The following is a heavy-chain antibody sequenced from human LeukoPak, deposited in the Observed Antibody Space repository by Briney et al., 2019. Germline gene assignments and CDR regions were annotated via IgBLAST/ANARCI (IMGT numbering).Heavy chain of an antibody. Sequence: GESLRLSCAASGFSFSTYNMNWVRQAPGKGLEWVSSITTSSTYIYYADSVKGRFTISRDNAKNSLYLQMNSLRAEDTAVYYCARARYDYVWGSSGVFDIWGQGTMVTVSS. CDR2: ITTSSTYI. CDR3: ARARYDYVWGSSGVFDI. CDR1: GFSFSTYN. V-gene: IGHV3-21*01. J-gene: IGHJ3*02. D-gene: IGHD3-16*01.